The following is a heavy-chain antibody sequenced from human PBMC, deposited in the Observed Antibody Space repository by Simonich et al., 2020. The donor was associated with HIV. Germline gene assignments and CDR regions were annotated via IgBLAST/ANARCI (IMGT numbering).Heavy chain of an antibody. V-gene: IGHV3-21*01. CDR3: ARDGRKGSSTSCSDY. J-gene: IGHJ4*02. Sequence: EVQLVESGGGLVKPGGSLRLSCAASGFTFSSYSMNWVRQAPGKGLEWVSSISSNSSYIYYADSVKGRFTISRDNAKNSLYLQMSRLRAEDTAVYYCARDGRKGSSTSCSDYWGQGTLVTVSS. CDR2: ISSNSSYI. CDR1: GFTFSSYS. D-gene: IGHD2-2*01.